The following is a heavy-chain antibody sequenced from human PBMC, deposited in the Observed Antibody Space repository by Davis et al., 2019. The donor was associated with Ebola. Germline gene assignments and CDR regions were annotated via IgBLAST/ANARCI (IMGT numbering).Heavy chain of an antibody. CDR3: ARGGGFGGYGMDV. CDR2: INYSGST. CDR1: GGSFSGYY. V-gene: IGHV4-34*01. Sequence: MPGGSLRLSCAVYGGSFSGYYWTWIRQPPGKGLEWIGEINYSGSTNYNPSLKSRVTISVDTSKNQFSLKLSSVTAADTAVYYCARGGGFGGYGMDVWGQGTTVTVSS. D-gene: IGHD3-10*01. J-gene: IGHJ6*02.